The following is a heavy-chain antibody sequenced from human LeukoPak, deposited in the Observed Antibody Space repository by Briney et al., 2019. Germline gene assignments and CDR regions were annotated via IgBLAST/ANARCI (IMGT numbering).Heavy chain of an antibody. J-gene: IGHJ3*02. Sequence: SETLSLTCAVYVGSFSGYYWSWIRQPPGKGLEWIGEINHSGNTNNNPSLKSRVTISVDTSKNQFHLKLSSVTAADTAVYYCARVAVAGTDPGAFDIWGQGTMVTVPS. CDR1: VGSFSGYY. V-gene: IGHV4-34*01. D-gene: IGHD6-19*01. CDR3: ARVAVAGTDPGAFDI. CDR2: INHSGNT.